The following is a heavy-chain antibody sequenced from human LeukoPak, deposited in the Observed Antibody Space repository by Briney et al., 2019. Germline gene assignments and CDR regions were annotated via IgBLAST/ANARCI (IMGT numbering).Heavy chain of an antibody. D-gene: IGHD5-18*01. J-gene: IGHJ4*02. CDR3: AKGNGYSYGRYYFDY. V-gene: IGHV3-23*01. CDR2: ITASGGNT. CDR1: GFTFSSYA. Sequence: GSLRLSCAASGFTFSSYAMGWVRQAPGKGLEWVSAITASGGNTYYADSVKGRFTISRDNSKNTLYLQVNSLRAEHTVVYYCAKGNGYSYGRYYFDYWGQGTLVTVSS.